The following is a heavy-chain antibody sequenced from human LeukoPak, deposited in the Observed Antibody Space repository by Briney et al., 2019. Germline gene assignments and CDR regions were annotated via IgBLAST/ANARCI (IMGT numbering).Heavy chain of an antibody. CDR3: ARDKGPYYYDSSGYDAFDF. CDR2: TYYRSKWYN. J-gene: IGHJ3*01. Sequence: SQTLSLTCAISGDSVSSNSAAWNWIRPSPSRGLEWLGRTYYRSKWYNDYAVSVKSRITINPDTSKNQFSLQLNSVTPEDTAVYYCARDKGPYYYDSSGYDAFDFWGQGTMVTVSS. V-gene: IGHV6-1*01. CDR1: GDSVSSNSAA. D-gene: IGHD3-22*01.